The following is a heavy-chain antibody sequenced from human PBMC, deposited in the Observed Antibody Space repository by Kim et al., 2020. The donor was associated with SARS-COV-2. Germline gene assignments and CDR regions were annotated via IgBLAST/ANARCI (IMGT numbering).Heavy chain of an antibody. D-gene: IGHD1-1*01. Sequence: GSEKYYVDSVKGRFTISRDDAKNSLYLQMNSLRAEDTAVYYCARGGTFDYWGQGTLVTVSS. CDR3: ARGGTFDY. CDR2: GSEK. J-gene: IGHJ4*02. V-gene: IGHV3-7*01.